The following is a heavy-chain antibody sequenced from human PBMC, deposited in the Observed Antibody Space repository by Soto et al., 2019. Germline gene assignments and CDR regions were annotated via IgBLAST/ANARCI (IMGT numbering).Heavy chain of an antibody. CDR3: ARGASSGFEYWYFDL. CDR1: GGSFSKKA. Sequence: QVQLVQSGAELKKPGLSVEVSCEASGGSFSKKAISWVRQAPGQGLEWMGGINTKFGATNYAPKFQGRITITADESTNTVYMALSSLTSEDTAVYYCARGASSGFEYWYFDLWGRGTLVSVSS. D-gene: IGHD5-12*01. CDR2: INTKFGAT. V-gene: IGHV1-69*01. J-gene: IGHJ2*01.